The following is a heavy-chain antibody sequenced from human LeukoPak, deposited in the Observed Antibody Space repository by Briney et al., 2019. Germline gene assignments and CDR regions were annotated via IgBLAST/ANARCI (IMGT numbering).Heavy chain of an antibody. CDR3: ASRPLWEYSSSWVY. D-gene: IGHD6-6*01. CDR2: IYTSGST. Sequence: PSETLSRTCIVSGGSISSYYWSWIRQPPGKGLEWIGYIYTSGSTNYNPSLKSRVTISVDTSKNQFSLKLSSVTAADTAVYYCASRPLWEYSSSWVYWGQGTLVTVSS. CDR1: GGSISSYY. J-gene: IGHJ4*02. V-gene: IGHV4-4*09.